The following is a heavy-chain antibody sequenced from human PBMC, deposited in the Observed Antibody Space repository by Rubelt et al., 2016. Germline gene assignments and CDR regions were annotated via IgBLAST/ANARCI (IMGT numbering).Heavy chain of an antibody. CDR2: IYYSGKT. CDR1: GGSISSTTSY. J-gene: IGHJ4*02. D-gene: IGHD3-3*01. CDR3: ARTAANWSGHYYFNF. V-gene: IGHV4-39*07. Sequence: QLQLQESGPGLVKPSETLSLTCTVSGGSISSTTSYWGWIRQPPGKGLEWIGGIYYSGKTYYNPSLQSRINISIDTSKNQFSLHLGSVTAADTAVYYCARTAANWSGHYYFNFWGQGTLVTVSS.